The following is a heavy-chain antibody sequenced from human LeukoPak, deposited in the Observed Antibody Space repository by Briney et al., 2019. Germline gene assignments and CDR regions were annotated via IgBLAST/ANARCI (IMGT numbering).Heavy chain of an antibody. J-gene: IGHJ3*02. CDR3: ARDPRGGAFDI. Sequence: PSETLSLTCAVYGGSFSGYYWSWIRQPPGKGLEWIGEINHSGSTNYNPSLKSRATISVDTSKNQFSLKLSSVTAADTAVYYCARDPRGGAFDIWGQGTMVTVSS. V-gene: IGHV4-34*01. CDR2: INHSGST. CDR1: GGSFSGYY.